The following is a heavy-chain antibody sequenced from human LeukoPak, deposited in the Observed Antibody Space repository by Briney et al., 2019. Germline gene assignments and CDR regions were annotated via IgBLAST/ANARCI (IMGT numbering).Heavy chain of an antibody. CDR1: GDSFSSSSYF. D-gene: IGHD1-26*01. CDR2: ISSSGNT. J-gene: IGHJ4*02. CDR3: ARHYSGTYYRFDS. V-gene: IGHV4-39*01. Sequence: PSETLSLTCTVSGDSFSSSSYFWDWIRPAPGKGLEWIGTISSSGNTYYNPSLKSRVTMSVDTSKNQFSLKLTAVTAADTTVYYCARHYSGTYYRFDSWGQGTLVTVSS.